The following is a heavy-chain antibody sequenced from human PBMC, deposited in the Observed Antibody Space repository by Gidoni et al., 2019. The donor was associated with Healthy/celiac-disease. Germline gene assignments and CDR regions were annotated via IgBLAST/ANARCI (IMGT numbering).Heavy chain of an antibody. Sequence: QVQLQESGPGLVKPSETLSLTCTVSGGSISSYYWSWIRQPPGKGLEWIGYIYYSGSTNYNPSLKSRVTISVDTSKNQFSLKLSSVTAADTAVYYCARVYDFWSGATGGEYYFDYWGQGTLVTVSS. CDR3: ARVYDFWSGATGGEYYFDY. CDR2: IYYSGST. CDR1: GGSISSYY. J-gene: IGHJ4*02. D-gene: IGHD3-3*01. V-gene: IGHV4-59*01.